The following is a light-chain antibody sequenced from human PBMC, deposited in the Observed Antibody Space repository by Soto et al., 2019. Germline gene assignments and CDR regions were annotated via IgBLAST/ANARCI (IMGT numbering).Light chain of an antibody. CDR1: QVINSY. CDR3: QQLNFYTRALT. V-gene: IGKV1-9*01. CDR2: GAS. Sequence: DIQLTQSPSFLSASVGDRVTITCRASQVINSYLAWYQQKPGKAPKLLIYGASTLQSGVPSRFSGSGSGTEFTLTIISLQPEDSATYYCQQLNFYTRALTFGGGTKVEIK. J-gene: IGKJ4*01.